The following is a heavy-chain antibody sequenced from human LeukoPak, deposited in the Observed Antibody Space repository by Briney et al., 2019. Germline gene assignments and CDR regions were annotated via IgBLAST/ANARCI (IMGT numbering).Heavy chain of an antibody. CDR2: IYTSGST. V-gene: IGHV4-4*07. Sequence: SETLSLTCTVSGGSISSYYWSWIRQPAGKGLEWIGRIYTSGSTNYNPSLKSRVTMSVDTSKNQFSLKLSSVTAADTAVYYCARDQYYYDSSGYYRFDYWGQGTLVTVSS. CDR3: ARDQYYYDSSGYYRFDY. CDR1: GGSISSYY. J-gene: IGHJ4*02. D-gene: IGHD3-22*01.